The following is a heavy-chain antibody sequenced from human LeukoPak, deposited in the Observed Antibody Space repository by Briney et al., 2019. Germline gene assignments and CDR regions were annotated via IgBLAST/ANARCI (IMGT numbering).Heavy chain of an antibody. CDR1: GGTFSSYA. CDR3: ARGGFRGPNWFDP. CDR2: VIPIFGTA. D-gene: IGHD3-10*01. Sequence: GASVKVSCKASGGTFSSYAISWVRQAPGQGLEWMGGVIPIFGTANYPQEFQGRGTITADKSTRTAYMELSSLRSEDTAVYYCARGGFRGPNWFDPWGQGTLVTVSS. J-gene: IGHJ5*02. V-gene: IGHV1-69*06.